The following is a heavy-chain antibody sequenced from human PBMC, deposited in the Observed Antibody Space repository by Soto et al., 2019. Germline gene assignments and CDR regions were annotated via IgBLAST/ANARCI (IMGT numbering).Heavy chain of an antibody. V-gene: IGHV4-30-4*01. CDR3: ARDTTHYYYGMDV. Sequence: QVQLQESGPGLVKPSQTLSLTCTVSGGSISSGDYYWSWIRQPPGKGLEWIGYIYYSGSTYYNPSLRSRVXXAXDXXKNQFSLKLSSVTAADTAVYYCARDTTHYYYGMDVWGQGTTVTVSS. CDR1: GGSISSGDYY. J-gene: IGHJ6*02. D-gene: IGHD1-26*01. CDR2: IYYSGST.